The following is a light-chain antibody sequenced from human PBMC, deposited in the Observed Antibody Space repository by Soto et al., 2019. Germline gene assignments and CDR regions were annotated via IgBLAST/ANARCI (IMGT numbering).Light chain of an antibody. CDR3: CSYAGISTFV. Sequence: SALTQPASVSGSPGQSITISCTGTSSDVGSYNLVSWYQQHPGRAPKLIIYEVNKRPSGVSNRFSGSKSGNTASLTISGLQAEDEADYYCCSYAGISTFVFGSGTKLTVL. CDR2: EVN. J-gene: IGLJ1*01. CDR1: SSDVGSYNL. V-gene: IGLV2-23*02.